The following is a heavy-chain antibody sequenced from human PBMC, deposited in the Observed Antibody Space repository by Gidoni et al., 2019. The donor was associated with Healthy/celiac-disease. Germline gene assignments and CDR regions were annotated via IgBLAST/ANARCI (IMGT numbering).Heavy chain of an antibody. CDR2: ISYDGSNK. CDR3: AKGAVKGDYAPLGY. V-gene: IGHV3-30*18. CDR1: GFTFSSYG. D-gene: IGHD4-17*01. Sequence: QVQLVESGGGVVQPGRCLRLSCAASGFTFSSYGMHWVRQAPGKGLEWVAVISYDGSNKYYADSVKGRFTISRDNSKNTLYLQMNSLRAEDTAVYYCAKGAVKGDYAPLGYWGQGPLVTVSS. J-gene: IGHJ4*02.